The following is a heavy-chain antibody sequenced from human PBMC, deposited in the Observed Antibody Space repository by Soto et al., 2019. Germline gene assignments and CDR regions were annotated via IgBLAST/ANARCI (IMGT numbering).Heavy chain of an antibody. CDR1: GYTFTSYG. Sequence: ASVKVSCKASGYTFTSYGISWVRQAPGQGLELMGWISAYNGNTNYAQKLQGRVTMTTDTSTSTAYMELRSLRSDDAAVYYCARGVVVVAAGDVNWFDPWGQGTLVTVSS. J-gene: IGHJ5*02. D-gene: IGHD2-15*01. CDR3: ARGVVVVAAGDVNWFDP. V-gene: IGHV1-18*01. CDR2: ISAYNGNT.